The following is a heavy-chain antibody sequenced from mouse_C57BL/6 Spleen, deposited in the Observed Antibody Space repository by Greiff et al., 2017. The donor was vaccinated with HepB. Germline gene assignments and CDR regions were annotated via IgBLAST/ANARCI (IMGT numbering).Heavy chain of an antibody. D-gene: IGHD1-1*01. CDR3: AREGYYGSSYVGFAY. V-gene: IGHV1-81*01. CDR2: IYPRSGNT. CDR1: GYTFTSYG. Sequence: QVQLQQSGAELARPGASVKLSCKASGYTFTSYGISWVKQRTGQGLEWIGEIYPRSGNTYYNEKFKGKATLTADKSSSTAYMELRSLTSEDSAVYFCAREGYYGSSYVGFAYWGQGTLVTVSA. J-gene: IGHJ3*01.